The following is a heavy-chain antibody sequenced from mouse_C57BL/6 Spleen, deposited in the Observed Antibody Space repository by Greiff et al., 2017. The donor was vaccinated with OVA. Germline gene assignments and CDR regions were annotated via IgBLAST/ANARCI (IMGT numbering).Heavy chain of an antibody. J-gene: IGHJ2*01. CDR1: GYAFSSSW. D-gene: IGHD1-1*01. Sequence: QVQLQQSGPELVKPGASVKISCKASGYAFSSSWMNWVKQRPGKGLEWIGRIYPGDGDTNYNGKFKGKATLTADKSSSTAYMQLSSLTSEDSAVYFCARSITAEDYYFDYWGQGTTLTVSS. CDR3: ARSITAEDYYFDY. V-gene: IGHV1-82*01. CDR2: IYPGDGDT.